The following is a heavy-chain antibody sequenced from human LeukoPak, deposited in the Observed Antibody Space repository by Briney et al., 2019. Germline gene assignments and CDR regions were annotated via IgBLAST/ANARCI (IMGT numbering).Heavy chain of an antibody. D-gene: IGHD5-24*01. V-gene: IGHV3-21*01. Sequence: GGSLRLSCAASGFTFSSYSMNWVRQAPGKGLEWVSSISSSSSYIYYADSVKGRFTISRDNAKNSLYLQMNSLRAEDAAVYYCARSQRWLQFRGLYYFDYWGQGTLVTVSS. CDR2: ISSSSSYI. CDR1: GFTFSSYS. CDR3: ARSQRWLQFRGLYYFDY. J-gene: IGHJ4*02.